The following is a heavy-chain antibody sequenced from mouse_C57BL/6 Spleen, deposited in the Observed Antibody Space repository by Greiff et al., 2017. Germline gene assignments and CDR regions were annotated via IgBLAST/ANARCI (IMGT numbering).Heavy chain of an antibody. Sequence: QVQLQQPGAELVRPGTSVKLSCKASGYTFTSYWMHWVKQRPGQGLEWIGVIDPSDSYTNYNQKFKGKATLTVDTSSSTAYMQLSSLTSEDSAVYYCARRGTTVVAYYFDYGGQGTTLTVSS. CDR3: ARRGTTVVAYYFDY. D-gene: IGHD1-1*01. CDR1: GYTFTSYW. V-gene: IGHV1-59*01. J-gene: IGHJ2*01. CDR2: IDPSDSYT.